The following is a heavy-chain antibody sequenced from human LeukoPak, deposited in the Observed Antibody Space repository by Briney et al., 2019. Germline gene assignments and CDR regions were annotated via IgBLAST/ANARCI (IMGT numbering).Heavy chain of an antibody. Sequence: GESLKISCKGSGYSFTSYWIGWVRQMPGKGLEWMGIIYPGDSDTRYSPSFQGQVTISADKSISTAYLQWSSLKASDTAMYYCARRGRGYSYSQELYFDYWGQGTLVTVSS. V-gene: IGHV5-51*01. D-gene: IGHD5-18*01. CDR2: IYPGDSDT. J-gene: IGHJ4*02. CDR3: ARRGRGYSYSQELYFDY. CDR1: GYSFTSYW.